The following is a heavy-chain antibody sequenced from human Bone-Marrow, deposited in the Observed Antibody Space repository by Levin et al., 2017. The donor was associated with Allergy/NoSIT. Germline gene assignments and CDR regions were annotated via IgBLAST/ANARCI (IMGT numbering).Heavy chain of an antibody. CDR2: IYHSGRT. D-gene: IGHD3-3*01. Sequence: PSETLSLTCAVSGASISGSNWWSWIRQPPGKGLEWIGEIYHSGRTNYNPSLKSRVTISVDKSKNQFSLKLSSVTAADTAVYYCARFGAITIFGVVIGYYFDYWGQGTLVTVSS. V-gene: IGHV4-4*02. J-gene: IGHJ4*02. CDR1: GASISGSNW. CDR3: ARFGAITIFGVVIGYYFDY.